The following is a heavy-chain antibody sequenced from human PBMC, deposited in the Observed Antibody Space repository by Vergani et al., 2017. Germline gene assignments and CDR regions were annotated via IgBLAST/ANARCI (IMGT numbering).Heavy chain of an antibody. CDR2: IIPIFGTA. D-gene: IGHD3-22*01. CDR1: GGTFSSYA. Sequence: QVQLVQSGAEVKKPGSSVKVSCKASGGTFSSYAISWVRQAPGQGLEWMGRIIPIFGTANYAQKFQGRVTITADESTGTAYMELSSLRSEDTAVYYCARALPTDYYDSSGYYPRYYYYYGMDVWGQGTTVTVSS. CDR3: ARALPTDYYDSSGYYPRYYYYYGMDV. V-gene: IGHV1-69*18. J-gene: IGHJ6*02.